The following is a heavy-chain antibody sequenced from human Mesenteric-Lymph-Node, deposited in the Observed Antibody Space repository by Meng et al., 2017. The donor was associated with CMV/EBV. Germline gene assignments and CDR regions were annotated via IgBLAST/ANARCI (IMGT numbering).Heavy chain of an antibody. CDR1: GYTFTSYV. J-gene: IGHJ4*02. CDR2: IITGNGNT. D-gene: IGHD6-13*01. Sequence: SGYTFTSYVSHWVRRAPGQRLEWMGRIITGNGNTKYSQKFQGRVTITRDTSASMVYMEMSSLTSEDTAVYYCARDSVAAAGSYFDYWGQGTLVTVSS. CDR3: ARDSVAAAGSYFDY. V-gene: IGHV1-3*04.